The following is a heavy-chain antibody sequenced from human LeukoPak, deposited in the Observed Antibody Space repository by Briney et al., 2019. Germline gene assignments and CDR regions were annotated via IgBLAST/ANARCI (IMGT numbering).Heavy chain of an antibody. D-gene: IGHD6-13*01. V-gene: IGHV3-23*01. CDR1: GFTFSSYG. Sequence: TGGSLRLSCAASGFTFSSYGMSWVRQAPGKGLEWVSAISGSGGSTYYADSVTGRFTISRDNSKNTLYLQMNSLRAEDTAMYYCAKIISATGIGYWGQGTLVTVSS. J-gene: IGHJ4*02. CDR3: AKIISATGIGY. CDR2: ISGSGGST.